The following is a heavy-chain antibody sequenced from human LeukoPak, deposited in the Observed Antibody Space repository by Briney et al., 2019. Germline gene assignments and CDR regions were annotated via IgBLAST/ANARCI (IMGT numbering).Heavy chain of an antibody. Sequence: GGSLRLSCTASGFTFGDHAMSWVRQAPGKGLEWVGFIRSKGYGGTTEYAASVKGRFTISRDDSKGIAYPQMNSLKIEDTAVYYCTRGPTQQWLYYGMDVWGQGTTVIVSS. V-gene: IGHV3-49*04. D-gene: IGHD5-18*01. CDR2: IRSKGYGGTT. J-gene: IGHJ6*02. CDR1: GFTFGDHA. CDR3: TRGPTQQWLYYGMDV.